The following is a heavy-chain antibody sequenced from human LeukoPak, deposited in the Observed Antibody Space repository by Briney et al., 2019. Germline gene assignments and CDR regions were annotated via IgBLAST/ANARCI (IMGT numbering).Heavy chain of an antibody. Sequence: GESLKISCKGSGYSFTSYWIGWVRQMPGKGLEWMGIIYPGDSDTRYSPSFQGQVTFSADKSISTAYLQWSSLKASDTAMYYCARWYYYDSSGLLEDAFDIWGQGTMVTVSS. CDR1: GYSFTSYW. CDR3: ARWYYYDSSGLLEDAFDI. D-gene: IGHD3-22*01. J-gene: IGHJ3*02. V-gene: IGHV5-51*01. CDR2: IYPGDSDT.